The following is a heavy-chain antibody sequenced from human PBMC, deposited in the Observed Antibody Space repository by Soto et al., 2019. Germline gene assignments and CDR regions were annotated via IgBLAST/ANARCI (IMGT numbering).Heavy chain of an antibody. CDR1: GGSISSGGYS. J-gene: IGHJ4*02. CDR2: IYHSGST. CDR3: AREVLGTVTSSLGFDY. Sequence: SETLSLTCAVSGGSISSGGYSWSWIRQPPGKGLEWIGYIYHSGSTYYNPSLKSRVTISVDRSKNQFSLKLSSVTAADTAVYYCAREVLGTVTSSLGFDYWGQGTLVTVSS. V-gene: IGHV4-30-2*01. D-gene: IGHD4-4*01.